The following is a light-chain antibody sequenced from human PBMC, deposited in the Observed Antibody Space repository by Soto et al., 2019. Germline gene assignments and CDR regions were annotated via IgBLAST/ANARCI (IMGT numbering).Light chain of an antibody. CDR2: KAS. CDR3: QKYNTSPWT. V-gene: IGKV1-5*03. CDR1: QTISTW. J-gene: IGKJ1*01. Sequence: DIQMTQSPSTLSASVGDRVTITCRASQTISTWLAWYQQKPGKAPNLLIYKASSLVSGVPSRFSGSGSGTEFTITIRSLQPDDFATYFYQKYNTSPWTFGQGTKVEI.